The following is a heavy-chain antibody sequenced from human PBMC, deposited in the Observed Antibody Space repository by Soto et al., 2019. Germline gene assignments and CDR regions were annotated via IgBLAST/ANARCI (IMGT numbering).Heavy chain of an antibody. Sequence: ASVKVSCKVSGYTLTELSMHWVRQAPGKGLEWMGGFDPEDGETIYAQKFQGRVTMTEDTSTDTAYMELSSLRSEDTAVYYCATRLPGIAAAGTQEYDAFDIWGQGTMVTVSS. J-gene: IGHJ3*02. CDR2: FDPEDGET. CDR1: GYTLTELS. V-gene: IGHV1-24*01. D-gene: IGHD6-13*01. CDR3: ATRLPGIAAAGTQEYDAFDI.